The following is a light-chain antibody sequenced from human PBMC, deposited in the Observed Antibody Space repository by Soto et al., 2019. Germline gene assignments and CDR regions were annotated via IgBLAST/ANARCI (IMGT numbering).Light chain of an antibody. CDR3: SSYTSSSPPYVV. J-gene: IGLJ2*01. Sequence: QSALTQPASVSGSPGQSITISCTGTSSDVGGYNYVSWYQQHPGKALKLMIYDVSNRPPGVSNRFSGSKSGNTASLTISGIQAEDEADYYCSSYTSSSPPYVVFGGGTQLTVL. CDR2: DVS. V-gene: IGLV2-14*01. CDR1: SSDVGGYNY.